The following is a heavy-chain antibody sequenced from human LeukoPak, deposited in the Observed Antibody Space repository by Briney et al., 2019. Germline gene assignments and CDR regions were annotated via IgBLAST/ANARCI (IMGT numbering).Heavy chain of an antibody. CDR1: GYTFTSYG. CDR3: ARVYNYDFWSGFRVPPFDY. J-gene: IGHJ4*02. CDR2: INPNSGGT. V-gene: IGHV1-2*06. Sequence: GASVKVSCKASGYTFTSYGISWVRQAPGQGLEWMGRINPNSGGTNYAQKFQGRVTMTRDTSISTAYMELSRLRSDDTAVYYCARVYNYDFWSGFRVPPFDYWGQGTLVTVSS. D-gene: IGHD3-3*01.